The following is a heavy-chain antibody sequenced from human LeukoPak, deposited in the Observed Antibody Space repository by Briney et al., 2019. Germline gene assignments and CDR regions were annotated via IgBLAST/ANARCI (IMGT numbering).Heavy chain of an antibody. D-gene: IGHD6-19*01. CDR3: AIVSGLMAVAGSRGNDY. J-gene: IGHJ4*02. CDR1: GFTFSSYS. V-gene: IGHV3-21*01. Sequence: GGSLTLSCAASGFTFSSYSMNWVRQAPGKGLEWVSSINSSSSYIYYADSVKGRFTISRDNAKNALSLQMNSLRGEDTGVYYCAIVSGLMAVAGSRGNDYWGEETLVAVCS. CDR2: INSSSSYI.